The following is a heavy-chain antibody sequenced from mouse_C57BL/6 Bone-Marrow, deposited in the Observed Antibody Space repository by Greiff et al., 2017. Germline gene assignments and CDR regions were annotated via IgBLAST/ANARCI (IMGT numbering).Heavy chain of an antibody. D-gene: IGHD1-1*01. V-gene: IGHV2-3*01. CDR1: GFSFTSYG. CDR3: AKKDYGRYYAMDY. CDR2: ICGEGGT. J-gene: IGHJ4*01. Sequence: QVQLKESGPGLVAPSQSLSITCTVSGFSFTSYGVSWVRQPPGKGLEWLGVICGEGGTTYHSALITRLSISKDNSKSQVFLKLNSLRTDDAATYYCAKKDYGRYYAMDYWGQGTSVTVSS.